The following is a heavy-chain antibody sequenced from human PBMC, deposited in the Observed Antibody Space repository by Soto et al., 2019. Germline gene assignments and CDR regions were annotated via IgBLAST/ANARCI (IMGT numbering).Heavy chain of an antibody. CDR2: INNDGSST. CDR3: ARDWAPSY. J-gene: IGHJ4*02. V-gene: IGHV3-74*01. Sequence: GGSLRLSCAASGFAFSFYPMHWVRQAPGKGLVWVSRINNDGSSTDYADSVRGRFTISRDNAKNTLFLQMNSLRAEDTAVYYCARDWAPSYWGQGTLVTVSS. CDR1: GFAFSFYP. D-gene: IGHD7-27*01.